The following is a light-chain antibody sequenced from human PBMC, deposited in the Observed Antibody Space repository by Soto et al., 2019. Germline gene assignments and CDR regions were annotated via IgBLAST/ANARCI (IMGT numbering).Light chain of an antibody. CDR1: QSVRSN. CDR2: GAS. CDR3: QQYNNWPPST. J-gene: IGKJ2*02. V-gene: IGKV3-15*01. Sequence: ETVMTQSPATLSVSPGERATLSCRASQSVRSNLAWYQQKPGQAPRLLIYGASTRATGIPARFSGSGSGTEFTLTISSLQSEDFAVYYCQQYNNWPPSTFGQGTKLEIK.